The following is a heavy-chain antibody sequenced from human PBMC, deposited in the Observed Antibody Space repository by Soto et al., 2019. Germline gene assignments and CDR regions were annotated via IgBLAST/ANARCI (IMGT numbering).Heavy chain of an antibody. CDR3: AGARFDSCSAYSPYDCFES. CDR2: ISAYNGNT. J-gene: IGHJ5*01. D-gene: IGHD3-3*01. Sequence: ASVKVSCKASGYTFTSYGISWVRQAPGQGLEWMGWISAYNGNTNYAQKLQGRVTMTTDTSTSTAYMELRSLRSDDTAVYYCAGARFDSCSAYSPYDCFESWGQGTMVTVSS. CDR1: GYTFTSYG. V-gene: IGHV1-18*01.